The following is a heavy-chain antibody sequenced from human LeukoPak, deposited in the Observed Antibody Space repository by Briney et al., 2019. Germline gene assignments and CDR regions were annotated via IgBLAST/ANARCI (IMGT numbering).Heavy chain of an antibody. CDR3: ARRVVVTGIILYAFDI. J-gene: IGHJ3*02. V-gene: IGHV4-59*08. CDR2: VYYTGGT. D-gene: IGHD2-21*02. Sequence: PSETLSLTCTVSGGSISTYYWNWIRQPPGKGLEWIGYVYYTGGTNYNPSLKSRDTISVDTSKNQFSLKLSSVTAADTAVYYCARRVVVTGIILYAFDIWGQGTMVTVSS. CDR1: GGSISTYY.